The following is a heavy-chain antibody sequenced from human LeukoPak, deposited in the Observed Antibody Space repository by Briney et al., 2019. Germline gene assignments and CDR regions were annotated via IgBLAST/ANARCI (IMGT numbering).Heavy chain of an antibody. CDR2: IIPIFGTA. D-gene: IGHD3/OR15-3a*01. CDR1: GGTFSSYA. J-gene: IGHJ4*02. Sequence: GASVKVSCKASGGTFSSYAISWVRQAPGQGLEWMGGIIPIFGTANYAQKFQGRVTITADESTSTAYMELNRLRSEDTAVYCCARTLDGEPISFDYWGQGTLVTVSS. V-gene: IGHV1-69*01. CDR3: ARTLDGEPISFDY.